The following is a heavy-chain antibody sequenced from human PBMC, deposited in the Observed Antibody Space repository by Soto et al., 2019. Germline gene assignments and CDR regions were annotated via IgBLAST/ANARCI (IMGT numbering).Heavy chain of an antibody. D-gene: IGHD5-12*01. CDR3: AREWDGYNYDYYYGMDV. CDR1: GGSISSYY. CDR2: IYYSGGT. V-gene: IGHV4-59*12. J-gene: IGHJ6*02. Sequence: PSGTLSLTCAFSGGSISSYYWSWIRQPPGKGLEWIGYIYYSGGTYYNPSLKSRVTISVDTSKNQFSLKLSSVTAADTAVYYCAREWDGYNYDYYYGMDVWGQGPTVTVS.